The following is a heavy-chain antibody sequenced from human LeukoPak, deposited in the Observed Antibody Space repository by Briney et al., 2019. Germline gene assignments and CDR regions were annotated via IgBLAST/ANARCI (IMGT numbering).Heavy chain of an antibody. D-gene: IGHD3-3*01. CDR3: ARAGTYDFWSGGLDY. V-gene: IGHV1-2*02. J-gene: IGHJ4*02. Sequence: GASVKVSCKASGYTFTGYYMHWVRQAPGQGLEWMGWINPNSGGTNYAQKFQGRVTMTRDTSISTAYMELSRLRSDDTAVYYCARAGTYDFWSGGLDYWGQGTLVTVSS. CDR2: INPNSGGT. CDR1: GYTFTGYY.